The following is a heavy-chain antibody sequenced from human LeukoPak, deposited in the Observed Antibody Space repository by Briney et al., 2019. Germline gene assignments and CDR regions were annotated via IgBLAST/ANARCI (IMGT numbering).Heavy chain of an antibody. J-gene: IGHJ5*02. Sequence: PSETLSLTCSVSGGSISSSSYYWGWIRQPPGKGLEWIGSIYYSGSTYYKPSLKSRFTISVDTPKNQFSLNLSSVTAADTAVYYCARLIGNWFDPWGQGTLVTVSS. CDR2: IYYSGST. CDR3: ARLIGNWFDP. CDR1: GGSISSSSYY. V-gene: IGHV4-39*01. D-gene: IGHD3-16*02.